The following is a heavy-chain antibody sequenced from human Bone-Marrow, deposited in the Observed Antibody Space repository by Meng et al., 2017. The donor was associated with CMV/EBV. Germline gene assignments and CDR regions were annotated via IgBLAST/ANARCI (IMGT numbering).Heavy chain of an antibody. CDR1: GYTFTSYD. Sequence: ASVKVSCKASGYTFTSYDINWVRQATGQGLEWMGWINPNSGGTNYAQKFQGRVTMTRDTSIGTAYMELSRLRSDDTAVYYCARVSLGATGDDYWGQGTLVTVSS. V-gene: IGHV1-2*02. D-gene: IGHD1-26*01. CDR2: INPNSGGT. J-gene: IGHJ4*02. CDR3: ARVSLGATGDDY.